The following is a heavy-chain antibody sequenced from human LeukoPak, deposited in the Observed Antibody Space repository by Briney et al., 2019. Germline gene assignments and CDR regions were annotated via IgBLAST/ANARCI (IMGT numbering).Heavy chain of an antibody. CDR1: GYTFTGYY. Sequence: ASVKVSCKASGYTFTGYYMRWVRQAPGQGLEWMGWINPNSGGTNYAQKFQGRMTMTRDTSISTAYMELSRLRSDDTAVYYCAVGYSYGYLTAFDIWGQGTMVTVSS. CDR3: AVGYSYGYLTAFDI. J-gene: IGHJ3*02. D-gene: IGHD5-18*01. V-gene: IGHV1-2*02. CDR2: INPNSGGT.